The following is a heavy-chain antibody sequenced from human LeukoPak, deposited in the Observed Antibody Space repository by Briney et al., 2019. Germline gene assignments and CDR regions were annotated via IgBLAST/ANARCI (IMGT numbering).Heavy chain of an antibody. Sequence: GASVKVSCKASGGTFSSYAISWVRQAPGQGLEWMGGIIPIFGTANYAQKFQGRVMITADESTSTAYMELSSLRSEDTAVYYCARDPGSGYEEHFDYWGQGTLVTVSS. V-gene: IGHV1-69*13. CDR3: ARDPGSGYEEHFDY. CDR2: IIPIFGTA. D-gene: IGHD5-12*01. J-gene: IGHJ4*02. CDR1: GGTFSSYA.